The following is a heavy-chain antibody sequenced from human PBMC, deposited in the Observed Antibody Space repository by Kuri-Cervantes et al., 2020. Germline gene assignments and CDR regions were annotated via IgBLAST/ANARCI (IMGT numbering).Heavy chain of an antibody. D-gene: IGHD5-18*01. CDR1: GGSFSDYY. CDR3: ARAGRAGGSYGNY. Sequence: SETLSLTCAVYGGSFSDYYWSWIRQPPGKGLEWIGEINHSGSTNYNPSLKSRVTISVDKSKNQFSLKLSSVTAADTAVYYCARAGRAGGSYGNYWGQGTLVTVSS. CDR2: INHSGST. J-gene: IGHJ4*02. V-gene: IGHV4-34*01.